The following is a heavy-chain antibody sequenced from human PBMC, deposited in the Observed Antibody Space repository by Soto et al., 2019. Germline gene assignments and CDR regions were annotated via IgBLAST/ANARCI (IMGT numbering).Heavy chain of an antibody. Sequence: VASVKVSCKASGYTFTSYGISWVRQAPGQGLEWMGWISAYNGNTNYAQKLQGRVTMTTDTSTSTAYMELRSLRSDDTAVYYCARDPYDSSGYYPFLGFDPWGQGTLVTVSS. D-gene: IGHD3-22*01. CDR1: GYTFTSYG. V-gene: IGHV1-18*01. CDR2: ISAYNGNT. CDR3: ARDPYDSSGYYPFLGFDP. J-gene: IGHJ5*02.